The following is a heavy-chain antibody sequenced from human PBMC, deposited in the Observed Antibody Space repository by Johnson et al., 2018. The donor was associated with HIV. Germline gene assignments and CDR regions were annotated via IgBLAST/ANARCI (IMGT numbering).Heavy chain of an antibody. V-gene: IGHV3-30*18. J-gene: IGHJ3*02. D-gene: IGHD5-18*01. CDR3: AKELWTQFWFHAFDS. CDR1: GFTFSSYG. CDR2: ISYDGSNV. Sequence: QVQLVESGGGVVQPGRSLRLSCAASGFTFSSYGMHWVRQAPGKGLEWVAVISYDGSNVYYADSVKGRFTISRDNSKNTLNLQMNSLRAEDTAVYYCAKELWTQFWFHAFDSWGQGTMVTVSS.